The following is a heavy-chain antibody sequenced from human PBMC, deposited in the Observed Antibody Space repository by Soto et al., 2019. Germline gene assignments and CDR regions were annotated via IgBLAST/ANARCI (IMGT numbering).Heavy chain of an antibody. CDR1: GGSISSYY. J-gene: IGHJ4*02. D-gene: IGHD2-21*01. CDR3: ARFSIGVSRYFDY. V-gene: IGHV4-59*01. Sequence: PSETLSLTCTVSGGSISSYYWSWIRQPPGKGLEWIGYIYYSGSTNYNPSLKSRVTISVDTSKNQFSLKLSSVTAADTAVYYCARFSIGVSRYFDYWGQGTLVTVSS. CDR2: IYYSGST.